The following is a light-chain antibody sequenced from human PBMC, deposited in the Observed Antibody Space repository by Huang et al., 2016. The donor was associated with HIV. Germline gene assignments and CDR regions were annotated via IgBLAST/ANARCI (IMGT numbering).Light chain of an antibody. Sequence: DIQMTQSPSSVSASEGDTVTIPCRASQDISIWLAWYQQKPREAPTLLIHAASILVCGVPERCSGSGSGTNFTLTINGLQPDDFATYYCLQADISPRTFGQGTRLDIQ. CDR3: LQADISPRT. CDR1: QDISIW. J-gene: IGKJ5*01. V-gene: IGKV1-12*01. CDR2: AAS.